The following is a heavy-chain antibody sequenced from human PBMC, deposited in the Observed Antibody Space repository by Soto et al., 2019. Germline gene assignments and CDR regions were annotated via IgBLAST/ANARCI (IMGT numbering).Heavy chain of an antibody. CDR2: MRANSGDT. J-gene: IGHJ5*02. Sequence: QVQLVQPGAEVRKPGASVKVSCKASGDIFTNFDFNWVRQATGQGLEWIGWMRANSGDTGHDQKFQGRVRMTRDTSMSTAYMELSSRIAEDTAVYYCARYIYGQGFQAWGQGTLVFGSS. V-gene: IGHV1-8*01. CDR3: ARYIYGQGFQA. CDR1: GDIFTNFD. D-gene: IGHD3-3*02.